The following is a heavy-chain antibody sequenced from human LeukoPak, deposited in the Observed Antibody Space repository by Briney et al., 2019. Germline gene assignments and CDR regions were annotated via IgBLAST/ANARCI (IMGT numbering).Heavy chain of an antibody. J-gene: IGHJ4*02. CDR2: IIPIFGTA. CDR3: ARTQPGDGYYFDY. V-gene: IGHV1-69*13. D-gene: IGHD1-14*01. CDR1: GYTFTSYG. Sequence: ASVKVSCKASGYTFTSYGISWVRQAPGQGLEWMGGIIPIFGTANYAQKFQGRVTITADESTSTAYMELSSLRSEDTAVYYCARTQPGDGYYFDYWGQGTLVTVSS.